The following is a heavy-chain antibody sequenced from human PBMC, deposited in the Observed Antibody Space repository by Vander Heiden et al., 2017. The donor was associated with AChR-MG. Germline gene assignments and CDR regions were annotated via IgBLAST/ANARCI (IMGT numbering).Heavy chain of an antibody. Sequence: QVQLVESGGGVVQPGRSLRLSCAASGFTVSSYGMHWVRQAPGKGLEWVAVIWYDGSNKYYADSVKGRFTISRDNSKNTLYLQMNSLRAEDTAVYYCAREGRRKDAFDIWGQGTMVTVSS. CDR3: AREGRRKDAFDI. CDR2: IWYDGSNK. J-gene: IGHJ3*02. V-gene: IGHV3-33*01. CDR1: GFTVSSYG.